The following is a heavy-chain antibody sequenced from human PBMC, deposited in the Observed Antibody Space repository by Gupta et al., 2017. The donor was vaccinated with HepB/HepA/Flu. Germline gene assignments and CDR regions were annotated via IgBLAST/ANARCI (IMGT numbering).Heavy chain of an antibody. CDR2: IYSGGST. CDR3: ARSKGHPLSWIDY. V-gene: IGHV3-53*01. J-gene: IGHJ4*02. Sequence: EVQLVESGGGLIQPGGSLRLSCAASGFTVSSNYMSWVRQAPGKGLEWVSVIYSGGSTYYADSVKGRFTISRDNSKNTLYLQMNSLRAEDTAVYYCARSKGHPLSWIDYWGQGTLVTVSS. CDR1: GFTVSSNY. D-gene: IGHD1-1*01.